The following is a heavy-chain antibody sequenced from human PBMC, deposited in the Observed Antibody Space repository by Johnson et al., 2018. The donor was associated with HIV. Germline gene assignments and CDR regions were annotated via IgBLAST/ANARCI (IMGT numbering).Heavy chain of an antibody. Sequence: VQLVESGGGLVQPGRSLRLSCAASGFTFDDYAMHWVRQAPGKGLEWVSGISWNSGTIGYADSVKGRFTISRDNSKNTLYLQMNSLRAEDTAVYYCAKDLYSSSSVGAFDIWGQGTMVTVSS. CDR3: AKDLYSSSSVGAFDI. V-gene: IGHV3-9*01. CDR2: ISWNSGTI. J-gene: IGHJ3*02. D-gene: IGHD6-6*01. CDR1: GFTFDDYA.